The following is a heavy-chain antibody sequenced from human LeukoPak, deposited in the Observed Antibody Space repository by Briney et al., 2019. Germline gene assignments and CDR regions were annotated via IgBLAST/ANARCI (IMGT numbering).Heavy chain of an antibody. CDR3: ARDVVGATYFD. Sequence: GGSLRLSCAASGFTVSSNYMTWVRQAPGKGLEWVSIIYSGGSTSYADSVKGRFTISRDNSKNTLYLQMNSLRAEDAAVYYCARDVVGATYFDWGQGTLVTVSS. V-gene: IGHV3-53*01. CDR2: IYSGGST. J-gene: IGHJ4*02. CDR1: GFTVSSNY. D-gene: IGHD1-26*01.